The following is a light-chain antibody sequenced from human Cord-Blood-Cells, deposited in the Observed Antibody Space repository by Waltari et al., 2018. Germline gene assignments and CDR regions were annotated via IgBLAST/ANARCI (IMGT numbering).Light chain of an antibody. J-gene: IGLJ3*02. Sequence: SYELTQPPSASVSPGQTARITCSGDALPKKYAYWSQQKSGQAPVLVIYEDRKRPSGIPGRFAGSSSGTMAALTISGAQGGDEADYYCYSTDSSGNDSVFCGWTKLTVL. CDR3: YSTDSSGNDSV. CDR1: ALPKKY. CDR2: EDR. V-gene: IGLV3-10*01.